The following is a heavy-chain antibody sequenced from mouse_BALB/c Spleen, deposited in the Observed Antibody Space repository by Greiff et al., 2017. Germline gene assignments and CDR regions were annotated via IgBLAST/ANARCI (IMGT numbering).Heavy chain of an antibody. CDR2: ISSGSCSI. D-gene: IGHD1-3*01. V-gene: IGHV5-17*02. Sequence: DVKLVESGGGLVQPGGSRKLSCAASGFTFSSFGMHWVRQAPEKGLEWVAYISSGSCSIYYADTVKGRFTISRDNPKNTLFLQMTSLRSEDTAMYYCARYNCGWFAYWGQGTLVTVSA. J-gene: IGHJ3*01. CDR1: GFTFSSFG. CDR3: ARYNCGWFAY.